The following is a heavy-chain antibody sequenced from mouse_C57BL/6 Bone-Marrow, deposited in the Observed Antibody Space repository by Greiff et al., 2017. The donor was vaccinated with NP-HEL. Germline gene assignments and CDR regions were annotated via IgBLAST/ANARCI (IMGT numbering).Heavy chain of an antibody. CDR1: GYTFTSYW. J-gene: IGHJ4*01. Sequence: VQLQQPGAELVRPGSSVKLSCKASGYTFTSYWMHWVKQRPIQGLEWIGNIDPSDSETHYNQKFKDKATLTVDKSSSTAYMQPSSLTSEDSAVYYCAREGSFYYDSYYAMDYWGQGTSVTVSS. D-gene: IGHD2-4*01. CDR3: AREGSFYYDSYYAMDY. CDR2: IDPSDSET. V-gene: IGHV1-52*01.